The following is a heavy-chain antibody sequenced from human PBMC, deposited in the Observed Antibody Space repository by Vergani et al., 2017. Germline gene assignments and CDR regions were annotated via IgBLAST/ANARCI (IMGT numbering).Heavy chain of an antibody. J-gene: IGHJ4*02. V-gene: IGHV4-39*01. CDR3: ARVYSSGWYHYFDY. CDR2: IYYSWST. Sequence: QLPLQESCPGLVKPSETLSLTCTVSGGSINSSSYYWGWSRQPPGRGLEWIGSIYYSWSTYYNPSLKRRVTISVDTSKNQFSVKLSSVTAADTAVYYCARVYSSGWYHYFDYGGQGTLVTVSS. CDR1: GGSINSSSYY. D-gene: IGHD6-19*01.